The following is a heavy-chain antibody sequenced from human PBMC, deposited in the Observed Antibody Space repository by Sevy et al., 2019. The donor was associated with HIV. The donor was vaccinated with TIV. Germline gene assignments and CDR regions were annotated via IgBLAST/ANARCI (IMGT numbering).Heavy chain of an antibody. CDR3: ARGPFTLVGATSLGWFDP. D-gene: IGHD1-26*01. J-gene: IGHJ5*02. Sequence: GESLKISCAASGFTFSSYSMNWVRQAPGKGLEWVSSISSSSSYIYYADSVKGRFTISRDNARNSLYLQMNSLRAEDTAVYYCARGPFTLVGATSLGWFDPWGQGTLVTVSS. V-gene: IGHV3-21*01. CDR2: ISSSSSYI. CDR1: GFTFSSYS.